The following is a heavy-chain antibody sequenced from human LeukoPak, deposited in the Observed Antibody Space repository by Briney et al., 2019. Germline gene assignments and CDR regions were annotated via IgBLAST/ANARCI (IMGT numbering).Heavy chain of an antibody. V-gene: IGHV1-2*02. CDR1: GYTFTGYY. CDR3: ARDLYDFWSSNWFDP. D-gene: IGHD3-3*01. CDR2: INPNSGGT. J-gene: IGHJ5*02. Sequence: GASVKVSCKASGYTFTGYYMHWVRQAPGRGLEWMGWINPNSGGTNYAQKFQGRVTMTRDTSISTAYMELSRLRSDDTAVYYCARDLYDFWSSNWFDPWGQGTLVTVSS.